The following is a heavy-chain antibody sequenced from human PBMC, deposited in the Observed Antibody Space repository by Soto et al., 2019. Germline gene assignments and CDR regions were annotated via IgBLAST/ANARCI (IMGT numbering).Heavy chain of an antibody. V-gene: IGHV3-15*07. Sequence: PGGSLRLSCAASGFTFSNAWMNWVRQAPGKGLEWVGRIKSKTDGGTTDYAAPVKGRFTISGDDSKNTLYLQMNSLKTEDTAVYYCTTDFWSGFYQYYFDYWGQGTPVTVSS. D-gene: IGHD3-3*01. CDR3: TTDFWSGFYQYYFDY. CDR1: GFTFSNAW. CDR2: IKSKTDGGTT. J-gene: IGHJ4*02.